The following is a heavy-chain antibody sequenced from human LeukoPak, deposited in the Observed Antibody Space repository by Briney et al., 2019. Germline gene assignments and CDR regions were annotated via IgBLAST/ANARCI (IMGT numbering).Heavy chain of an antibody. Sequence: SGTLSLTCTVSGGSISSHYWSWIRQPPGKGLEWIGYNYYSGSTNYNPSLKSRVTISVDTSKNQFSLKLSSVTAADTAVYYCARVPAAMSYYYYYMDVWGKGTTVTVSS. J-gene: IGHJ6*03. CDR2: NYYSGST. CDR1: GGSISSHY. D-gene: IGHD2-2*01. CDR3: ARVPAAMSYYYYYMDV. V-gene: IGHV4-59*11.